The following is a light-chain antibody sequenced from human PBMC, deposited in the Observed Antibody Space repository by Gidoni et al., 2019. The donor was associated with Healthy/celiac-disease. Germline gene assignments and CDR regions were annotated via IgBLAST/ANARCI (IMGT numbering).Light chain of an antibody. V-gene: IGKV3-15*01. CDR3: QQSNHWPLT. Sequence: EIVMTQSPATLSVSPGDSATLSCRARQSVSSNFAWYQQKPGQAPRLLIYCASTRATGIPARFSCSGSGTEFTLTISSLQSEDFAVYYCQQSNHWPLTFGGGTKVEL. CDR2: CAS. CDR1: QSVSSN. J-gene: IGKJ4*01.